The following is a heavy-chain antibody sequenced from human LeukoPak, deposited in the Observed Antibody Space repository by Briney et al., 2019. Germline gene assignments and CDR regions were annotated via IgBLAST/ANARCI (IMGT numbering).Heavy chain of an antibody. CDR1: GGSISSSSYY. J-gene: IGHJ4*02. CDR2: IYYSGST. V-gene: IGHV4-39*07. Sequence: SETLSLTCTVSGGSISSSSYYWGWIRQPPGKGLEWIGSIYYSGSTYYNPSLKSRVTISVDTSKNQFSLKLSSVTAADTAVYYCAKDQDVVVVAATHWGQGTLVTVSS. CDR3: AKDQDVVVVAATH. D-gene: IGHD2-15*01.